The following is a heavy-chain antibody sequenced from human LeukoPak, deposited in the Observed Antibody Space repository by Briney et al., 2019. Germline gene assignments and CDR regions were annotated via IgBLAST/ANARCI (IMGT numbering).Heavy chain of an antibody. D-gene: IGHD6-19*01. CDR3: AKDGRALRTDEPWLDL. CDR2: IKQDGSET. Sequence: GGSLRLSCAASGFTFSNYWMSWVRRAPGKGLEWVANIKQDGSETYYVDSVRGRFTISRDNAKKFLYLQMNSLRREDTAFYYCAKDGRALRTDEPWLDLWGQGTPVTVSS. J-gene: IGHJ5*02. V-gene: IGHV3-7*03. CDR1: GFTFSNYW.